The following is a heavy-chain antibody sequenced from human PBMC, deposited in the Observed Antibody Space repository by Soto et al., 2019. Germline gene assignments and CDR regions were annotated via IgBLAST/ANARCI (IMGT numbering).Heavy chain of an antibody. CDR3: AKVPVGATGRFDY. J-gene: IGHJ4*02. V-gene: IGHV3-23*01. D-gene: IGHD1-26*01. CDR1: GFTFSNYA. CDR2: ISGSGGST. Sequence: GGSLRLSCAGSGFTFSNYAMSWVRQAPGKGLAWVSAISGSGGSTYYADSVKGRFTIPRDNSKNTLYLQMNSLRAEDTALYYCAKVPVGATGRFDYWGQGTLVTSPQ.